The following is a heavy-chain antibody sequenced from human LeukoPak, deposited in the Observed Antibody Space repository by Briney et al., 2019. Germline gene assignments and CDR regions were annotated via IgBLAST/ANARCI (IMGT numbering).Heavy chain of an antibody. CDR1: GGSISSSSYY. CDR3: ARLIRQQLVGHYFDY. V-gene: IGHV4-39*01. D-gene: IGHD6-13*01. J-gene: IGHJ4*02. Sequence: SETLSLTCTVSGGSISSSSYYWGWIRQPPGKGLEWIGSIYYSGSTYYNPSLKSRVTISVDTSKNQFSLKLSSVTAADTAVYYCARLIRQQLVGHYFDYWGQGTLVTVSS. CDR2: IYYSGST.